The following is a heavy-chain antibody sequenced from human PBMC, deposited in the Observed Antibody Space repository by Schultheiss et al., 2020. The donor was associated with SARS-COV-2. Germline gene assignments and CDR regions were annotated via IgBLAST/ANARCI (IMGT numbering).Heavy chain of an antibody. V-gene: IGHV3-11*04. CDR2: ISSSGSTI. CDR3: AARRQAPYYMDV. Sequence: GGSLRLSCAASGFTFSDYYMSWIRQAPGKGLEWVSYISSSGSTIYYADSVKGRFTISRDNAKNSLYLQMNSLRAEDTAVYYCAARRQAPYYMDVWGKGTTVTVSS. J-gene: IGHJ6*03. D-gene: IGHD1-14*01. CDR1: GFTFSDYY.